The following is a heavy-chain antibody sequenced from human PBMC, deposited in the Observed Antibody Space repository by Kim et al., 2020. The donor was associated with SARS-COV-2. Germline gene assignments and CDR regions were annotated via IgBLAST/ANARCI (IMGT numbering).Heavy chain of an antibody. Sequence: GGSLRLSCAASGFTFSSYAMSWVRQAPGKGLEWVSAISGSGGSTYYADSVKGRFTISRDNSKNTLYLQMNSLRDEDTAVYYCAKDILTGYYIPTGAFDYWGQGALVTVSS. CDR2: ISGSGGST. D-gene: IGHD3-9*01. CDR3: AKDILTGYYIPTGAFDY. J-gene: IGHJ4*02. V-gene: IGHV3-23*01. CDR1: GFTFSSYA.